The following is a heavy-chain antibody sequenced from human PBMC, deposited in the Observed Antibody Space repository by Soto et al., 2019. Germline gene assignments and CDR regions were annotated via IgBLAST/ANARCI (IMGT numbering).Heavy chain of an antibody. J-gene: IGHJ2*01. D-gene: IGHD1-26*01. CDR3: ARKDGGSRLSL. V-gene: IGHV4-34*01. Sequence: QVQLQQWGAGLLKPSETLSLTCAVYGGSFSGYYWSWIRQPPGKGLEWIGEINHSGSTNYNPSLKNRVTISVDTSKNQFSLKLSSVTAADTAVYYCARKDGGSRLSLWGRGTLVTVSS. CDR2: INHSGST. CDR1: GGSFSGYY.